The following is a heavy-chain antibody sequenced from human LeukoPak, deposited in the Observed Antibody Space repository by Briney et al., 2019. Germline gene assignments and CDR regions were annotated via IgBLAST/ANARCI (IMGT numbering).Heavy chain of an antibody. CDR2: ISNNGGYT. D-gene: IGHD3-22*01. CDR1: GFTFSSSA. CDR3: AKDSPRNYDSSG. Sequence: PGGSLRLSCAASGFTFSSSAMSWVRQAPGKGLEWVSAISNNGGYTYYADSVKGRFTISRDNSKNTLYLQMNSLRAEDTAVYYCAKDSPRNYDSSGWGQGTLVTVSS. V-gene: IGHV3-23*01. J-gene: IGHJ4*02.